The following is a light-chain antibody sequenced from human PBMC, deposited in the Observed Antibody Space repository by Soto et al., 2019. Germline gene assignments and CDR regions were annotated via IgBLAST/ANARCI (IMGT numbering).Light chain of an antibody. V-gene: IGKV3-11*01. CDR3: HQRSNWPPT. Sequence: EIVLTQSPATLSLSPGERATLSCRASQSVSSYLAWYQQKPGQAPRLLIYDASNRATGIPARFSGSGSGTDFTLTSSSLEPEDFAVYYCHQRSNWPPTFGGGTKVEIK. CDR2: DAS. CDR1: QSVSSY. J-gene: IGKJ4*01.